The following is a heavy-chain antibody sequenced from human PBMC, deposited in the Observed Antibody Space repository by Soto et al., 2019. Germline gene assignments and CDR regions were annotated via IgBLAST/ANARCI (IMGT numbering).Heavy chain of an antibody. V-gene: IGHV4-61*01. CDR3: ARHAMGARHSYYGMDV. J-gene: IGHJ6*02. CDR1: GGSVRDLNYY. CDR2: VYYTGST. D-gene: IGHD6-6*01. Sequence: QVQLQESGPGLVKPSETLSLTCSVSGGSVRDLNYYWTWIRQPPGKGLEWIGCVYYTGSTDYNPSLNSGVTISLDSSKNQFSLNLSSVTAADTAVYYCARHAMGARHSYYGMDVWGPGATVTVSS.